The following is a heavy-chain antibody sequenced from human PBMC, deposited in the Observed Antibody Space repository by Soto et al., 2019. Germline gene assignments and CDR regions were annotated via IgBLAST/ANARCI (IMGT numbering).Heavy chain of an antibody. Sequence: GWSLRLSCAASGFTFSSYGMHWVRQAPGKGLEWVAVIWYDGSNKYYADSVKGRFTISRDNSKNTLYLQMNSLRAEDTAVYYCDRAYYWSYYGMDLWGQGTTGTVSS. CDR2: IWYDGSNK. CDR1: GFTFSSYG. V-gene: IGHV3-33*01. J-gene: IGHJ6*02. D-gene: IGHD3-10*01. CDR3: DRAYYWSYYGMDL.